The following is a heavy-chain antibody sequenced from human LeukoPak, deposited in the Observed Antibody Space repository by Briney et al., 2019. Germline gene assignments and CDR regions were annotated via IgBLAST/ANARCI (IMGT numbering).Heavy chain of an antibody. Sequence: PSETLSLTCTVSGGSISSSSYYWGWIRQPPGKGLEWIGSIYYSGSTYYNPSLKSRVTISVDTSKNQFSLKLSSVTAADTAVYYCAREAGVAYCGGDCYPDAFDIWGQGTMVTVSS. D-gene: IGHD2-21*02. V-gene: IGHV4-39*07. CDR2: IYYSGST. J-gene: IGHJ3*02. CDR1: GGSISSSSYY. CDR3: AREAGVAYCGGDCYPDAFDI.